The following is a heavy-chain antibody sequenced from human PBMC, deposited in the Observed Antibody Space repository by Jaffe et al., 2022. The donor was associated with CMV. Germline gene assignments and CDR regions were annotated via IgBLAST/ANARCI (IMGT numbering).Heavy chain of an antibody. V-gene: IGHV1-69*01. CDR1: GGTFSSYA. CDR3: ARALSRGYSRGVPYGMDV. Sequence: QVQLVQSGAEVKKPGSSVKVSCKASGGTFSSYAISWVRQAPGQGLEWMGGIIPIFGTANYAQKFQGRVTITADESTSTAYMELSSLRSEDTAVYYCARALSRGYSRGVPYGMDVWGQGTTVTVSS. CDR2: IIPIFGTA. D-gene: IGHD5-18*01. J-gene: IGHJ6*02.